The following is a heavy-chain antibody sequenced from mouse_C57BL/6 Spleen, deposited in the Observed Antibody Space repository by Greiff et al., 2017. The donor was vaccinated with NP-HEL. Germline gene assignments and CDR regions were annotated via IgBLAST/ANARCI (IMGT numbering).Heavy chain of an antibody. CDR2: ISDGGSYT. CDR1: GFTFSSYA. D-gene: IGHD1-1*02. J-gene: IGHJ1*03. Sequence: EVMLVESGGGLVKPGGSLKLSCAASGFTFSSYAMSWVRQTPEKRLEWVATISDGGSYTYYPDNVKGRFTISRDNAKNNLYLQMSHLKSEDTAMYYCARETGGYFDVWGTGTTVTVSS. CDR3: ARETGGYFDV. V-gene: IGHV5-4*01.